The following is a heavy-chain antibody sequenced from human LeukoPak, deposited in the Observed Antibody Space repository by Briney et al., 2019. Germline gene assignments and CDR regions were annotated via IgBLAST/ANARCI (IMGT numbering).Heavy chain of an antibody. CDR1: GGSINSYY. J-gene: IGHJ6*03. V-gene: IGHV4-4*07. CDR2: IYSSGTT. D-gene: IGHD3-10*01. Sequence: SETLSLTCTISGGSINSYYWSWIRQPAGKGLEWIGRIYSSGTTNYNPSLKRRATMSVDTSKNQFSLKLRSVTAADTAVYYCARSPLGPHPLQPDYYGSGSYYAGYMDVWGKGTTVTVSS. CDR3: ARSPLGPHPLQPDYYGSGSYYAGYMDV.